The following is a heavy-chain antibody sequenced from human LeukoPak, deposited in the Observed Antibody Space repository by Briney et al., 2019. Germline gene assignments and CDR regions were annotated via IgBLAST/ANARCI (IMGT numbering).Heavy chain of an antibody. CDR2: IYYSGST. V-gene: IGHV4-59*08. CDR3: ARGARAGYNLEPFDY. CDR1: GGSMRSYY. J-gene: IGHJ4*02. D-gene: IGHD5-24*01. Sequence: PSETLPLTCTVSGGSMRSYYWSWLRQPPGKGLEWIGYIYYSGSTKYNPSLKSRVTISVDTSKNQFSLKLSSVTAADTAVYYCARGARAGYNLEPFDYWGQGTLVTVSS.